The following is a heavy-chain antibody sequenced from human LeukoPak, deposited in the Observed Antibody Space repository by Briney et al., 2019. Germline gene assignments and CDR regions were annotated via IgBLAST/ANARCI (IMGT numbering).Heavy chain of an antibody. D-gene: IGHD3-10*01. CDR1: GFTFDDYG. CDR3: ARDSPSVVRPCMDV. J-gene: IGHJ6*02. CDR2: INWNGGST. Sequence: GGSLRLSCAASGFTFDDYGMSWVRQAPGKGLEWVSGINWNGGSTGYADSVKGRFTISRDNAKNSLYLQMNSLRAEDTALYYCARDSPSVVRPCMDVWGQGTTVTASS. V-gene: IGHV3-20*04.